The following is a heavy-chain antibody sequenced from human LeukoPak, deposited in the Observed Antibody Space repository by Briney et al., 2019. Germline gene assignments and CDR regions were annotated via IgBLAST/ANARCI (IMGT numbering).Heavy chain of an antibody. CDR1: GYTLTELS. D-gene: IGHD2-8*01. CDR3: ATQYCTNGVCYYNWFDP. CDR2: FDPEDGET. V-gene: IGHV1-24*01. J-gene: IGHJ5*02. Sequence: GASVKVSCKVSGYTLTELSMHWVRQAPGKGLEWMGGFDPEDGETIYAQKFHGRVTMTEDTSTDTAYMELSSLRSEDTAVYYCATQYCTNGVCYYNWFDPWGQGTLVTVSS.